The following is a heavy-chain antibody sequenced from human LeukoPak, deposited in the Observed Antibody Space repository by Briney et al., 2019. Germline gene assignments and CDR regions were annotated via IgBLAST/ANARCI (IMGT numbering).Heavy chain of an antibody. J-gene: IGHJ4*02. V-gene: IGHV1-69*04. CDR2: IIPILGIA. Sequence: SVKVSCKASVGTFTSYAISWVRQAPGQGLEWMGRIIPILGIANYAQKFQGRVTITSDKSTSTAYMELSSLRSEDTAVYYCARGSSGYYFDYWGQGTLVTVSS. D-gene: IGHD6-19*01. CDR3: ARGSSGYYFDY. CDR1: VGTFTSYA.